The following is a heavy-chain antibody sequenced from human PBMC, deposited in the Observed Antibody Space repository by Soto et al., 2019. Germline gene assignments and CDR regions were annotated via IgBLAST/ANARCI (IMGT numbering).Heavy chain of an antibody. CDR2: IYSGGST. CDR3: ARGFLGWLFPYNWFDP. Sequence: EVQLVESGGGLVQPGGSLRLSCAASGFTVSSNYMSWVRQAPGKGLEWVSVIYSGGSTYYADSVKGRFTISRDNSKNTLYLQMTSLRAEDTAVYYCARGFLGWLFPYNWFDPWGQGTLVTVSS. J-gene: IGHJ5*02. CDR1: GFTVSSNY. V-gene: IGHV3-66*01. D-gene: IGHD3-3*01.